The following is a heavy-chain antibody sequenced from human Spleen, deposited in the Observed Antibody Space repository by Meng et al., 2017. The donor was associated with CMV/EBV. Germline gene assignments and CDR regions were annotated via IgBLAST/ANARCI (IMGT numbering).Heavy chain of an antibody. V-gene: IGHV3-7*01. CDR3: TKDRPARSYDFWSGYYKGARYYYGMDV. J-gene: IGHJ6*02. D-gene: IGHD3-3*01. CDR1: GFTFRSNW. Sequence: GESLKISCAASGFTFRSNWMNWVRQAPGKGLEWVANIKQDGSEKDYVDSVKGRFTISRDNAENSLHLQMNNLRVEDTAVYYCTKDRPARSYDFWSGYYKGARYYYGMDVWGQGTTVTVSS. CDR2: IKQDGSEK.